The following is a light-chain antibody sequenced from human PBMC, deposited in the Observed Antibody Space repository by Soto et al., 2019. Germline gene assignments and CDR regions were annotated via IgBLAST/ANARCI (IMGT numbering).Light chain of an antibody. Sequence: QSVLTQPASVSGSPGQSITLSCTGTSSDLGSYNLVSWYQQHPGKAPKLMIYEGSKRPSGVSYRFSGSKPGNTASLTISGLQTEDEADYYCCSYAGSSTFVFGTGTKVTVL. CDR3: CSYAGSSTFV. J-gene: IGLJ1*01. CDR2: EGS. CDR1: SSDLGSYNL. V-gene: IGLV2-23*01.